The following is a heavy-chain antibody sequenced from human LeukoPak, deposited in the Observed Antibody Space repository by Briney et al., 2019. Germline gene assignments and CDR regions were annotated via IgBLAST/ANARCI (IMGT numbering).Heavy chain of an antibody. CDR2: INHSGST. CDR3: AKTSWNHDALDI. D-gene: IGHD1-1*01. V-gene: IGHV4-34*01. CDR1: GGSFSGYY. J-gene: IGHJ3*02. Sequence: SETLSLTCAVYGGSFSGYYWSWIRQPPGKGLEWIGEINHSGSTNYNPSLKSRVTISVDTSKNQFSLKLSSVTAADTAVYYCAKTSWNHDALDIWGQGTMVTVSS.